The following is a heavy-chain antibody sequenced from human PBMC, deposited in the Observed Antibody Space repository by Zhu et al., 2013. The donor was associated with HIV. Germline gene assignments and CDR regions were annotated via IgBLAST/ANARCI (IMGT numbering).Heavy chain of an antibody. J-gene: IGHJ4*02. CDR3: ARESEMDLDC. CDR2: ISGSGFTR. D-gene: IGHD2-8*01. V-gene: IGHV3-48*04. Sequence: EVQLVESGGGLVQPGGSLRLSCAVSGFTLKSYSMNWVRQAPGKGLEWISHISGSGFTRYYADSVKGRFTISRDDAENSLNLQMNSLRVEDTAVYYCARESEMDLDCWGQGTLVTVSS. CDR1: GFTLKSYS.